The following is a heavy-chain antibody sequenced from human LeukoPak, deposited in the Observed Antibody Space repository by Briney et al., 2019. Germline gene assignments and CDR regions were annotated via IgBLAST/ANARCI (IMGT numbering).Heavy chain of an antibody. CDR2: IIPMSGTA. J-gene: IGHJ5*02. CDR3: VGRQAPRPRHKAFDP. V-gene: IGHV1-69*05. Sequence: SVKVSCKASGGTFSNYAISWVRQAPGQGLKWLGGIIPMSGTAKYAQKFQGRVTITTDESTTTAYMELISLRSEDTAVYYCVGRQAPRPRHKAFDPWGQGTLVTVTS. CDR1: GGTFSNYA.